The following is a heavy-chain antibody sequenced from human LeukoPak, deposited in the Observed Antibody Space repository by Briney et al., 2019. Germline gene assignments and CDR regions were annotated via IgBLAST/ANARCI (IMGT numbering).Heavy chain of an antibody. CDR1: GFTFDDYA. V-gene: IGHV3-9*01. D-gene: IGHD1-26*01. CDR3: ARVESGSPSDY. Sequence: PGRSLRLSCAASGFTFDDYAMHWVRQAPGKGLEWVSGISWNSGSIGYADSVKGRFTISRDNAKNSLYLQMNSLRAEDTAVYYCARVESGSPSDYWGQGTLVTVSS. CDR2: ISWNSGSI. J-gene: IGHJ4*02.